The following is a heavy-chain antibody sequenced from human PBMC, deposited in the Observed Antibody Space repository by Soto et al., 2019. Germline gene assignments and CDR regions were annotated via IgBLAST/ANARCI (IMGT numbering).Heavy chain of an antibody. D-gene: IGHD6-13*01. CDR3: ARQSTGYSVEVDC. Sequence: PSETLSLTCTVSGGSIISSSHHCFCIRQPPWKGLESIGTLDYSGSTYYNPSLKSRVTISVDTSKNQFSLRLTSVTAADTAVYYCARQSTGYSVEVDCWGQGTLVTVSS. V-gene: IGHV4-39*01. J-gene: IGHJ4*02. CDR2: LDYSGST. CDR1: GGSIISSSHH.